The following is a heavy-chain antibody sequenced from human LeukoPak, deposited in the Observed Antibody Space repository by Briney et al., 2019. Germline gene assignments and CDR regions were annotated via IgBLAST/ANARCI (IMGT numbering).Heavy chain of an antibody. Sequence: PSETLSLTCTVSGGSISSGGYYWSWIRQHPGKGLEWIGYIYYSGSTYYNPSLKSRVTISVDTSKNQFSLKLSSVTAADTAVYYCARLVVGYSYAFDIWGQGTMVTVSS. D-gene: IGHD5-18*01. CDR1: GGSISSGGYY. J-gene: IGHJ3*02. CDR3: ARLVVGYSYAFDI. CDR2: IYYSGST. V-gene: IGHV4-31*03.